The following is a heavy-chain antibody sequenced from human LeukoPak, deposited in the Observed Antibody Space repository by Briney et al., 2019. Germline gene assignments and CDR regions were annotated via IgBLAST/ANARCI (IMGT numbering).Heavy chain of an antibody. CDR1: GFTFSSYG. D-gene: IGHD3-10*01. J-gene: IGHJ6*02. CDR3: ARDSLGSGYYYYYGMDV. V-gene: IGHV3-33*01. Sequence: PGGSLRLSCAASGFTFSSYGMHWVRQAPGKGLEWVAVIWYDGSNKYYADSVKGRFTISRDNSKNTLYLQMNSLRAEATAVYYCARDSLGSGYYYYYGMDVWGQGTTVTVSS. CDR2: IWYDGSNK.